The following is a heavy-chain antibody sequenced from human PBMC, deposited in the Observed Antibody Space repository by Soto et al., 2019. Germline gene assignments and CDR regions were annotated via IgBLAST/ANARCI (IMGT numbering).Heavy chain of an antibody. CDR3: AKIVYGDIGDGSVGMDV. Sequence: GGSLRLSCAASGFTFSSYGMHWVRQAPGKGLEWVAVISYDGSNKYYADSVKGRFTISRDNSKNTLYLQMNSLRAEDTAVYYCAKIVYGDIGDGSVGMDVWGQGTTVTVSS. D-gene: IGHD4-17*01. J-gene: IGHJ6*02. V-gene: IGHV3-30*18. CDR2: ISYDGSNK. CDR1: GFTFSSYG.